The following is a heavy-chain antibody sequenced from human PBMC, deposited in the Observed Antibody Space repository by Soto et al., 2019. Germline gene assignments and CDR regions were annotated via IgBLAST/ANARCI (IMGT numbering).Heavy chain of an antibody. J-gene: IGHJ6*02. V-gene: IGHV5-10-1*01. CDR1: GYDFPNSW. D-gene: IGHD6-13*01. Sequence: PGESLKISCQASGYDFPNSWISWVRQMPGKDLEWMARIDVSDSYINYNPSFKGHVTISTDKSITTAYLEWSSLKASDTAMYYCARPRSSSRNYYGMDVWGQGTTVTVSS. CDR3: ARPRSSSRNYYGMDV. CDR2: IDVSDSYI.